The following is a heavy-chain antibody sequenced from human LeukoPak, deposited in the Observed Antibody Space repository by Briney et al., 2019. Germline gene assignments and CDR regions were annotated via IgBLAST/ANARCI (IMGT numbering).Heavy chain of an antibody. CDR1: GGSFSGYY. J-gene: IGHJ6*03. Sequence: PSETLSLTCAVYGGSFSGYYWSWIRQPPGKGLEWIGEINHSGSTNYNPSLKSRVTISVDTSKNQFPLKLSSVTAADTAVYYCARGGVASYYYYYMDVWGKGTTVTVSS. V-gene: IGHV4-34*01. CDR2: INHSGST. D-gene: IGHD3-3*01. CDR3: ARGGVASYYYYYMDV.